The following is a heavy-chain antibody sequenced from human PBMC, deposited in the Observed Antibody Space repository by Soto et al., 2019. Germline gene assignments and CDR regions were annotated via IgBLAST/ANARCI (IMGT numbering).Heavy chain of an antibody. CDR3: ARKGPRAARPNH. Sequence: QVQLVESGGGLVRPGGSLRLSGEASGFTFRDYDMSWIRQAPGKGLEWVSCISSSGTATYYADSVKGRFTISRDNAKNSLYVEMNSLRVEDTAVYYCARKGPRAARPNHWGQGTLVTVSS. V-gene: IGHV3-11*01. CDR2: ISSSGTAT. D-gene: IGHD6-6*01. J-gene: IGHJ5*02. CDR1: GFTFRDYD.